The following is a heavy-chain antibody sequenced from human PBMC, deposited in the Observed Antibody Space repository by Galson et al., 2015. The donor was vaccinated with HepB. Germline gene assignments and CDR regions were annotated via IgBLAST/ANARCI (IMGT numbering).Heavy chain of an antibody. Sequence: SVKVSCKASGGTFSSYAISWVRQAPGQGLEWMGGIIPIFGTANYAQKFQGRVTITADESTSTAYMELSSLRSEDTAVYYCARPRNQLPQYYYYGMDVWGQGTTVTVSS. CDR1: GGTFSSYA. V-gene: IGHV1-69*13. J-gene: IGHJ6*02. D-gene: IGHD2-2*01. CDR2: IIPIFGTA. CDR3: ARPRNQLPQYYYYGMDV.